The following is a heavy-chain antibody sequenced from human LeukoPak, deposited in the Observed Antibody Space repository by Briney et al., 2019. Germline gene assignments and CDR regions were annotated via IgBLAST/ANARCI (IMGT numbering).Heavy chain of an antibody. CDR3: ARNSSGNYFDY. D-gene: IGHD1-26*01. V-gene: IGHV4-38-2*01. CDR1: GYSISNTYY. J-gene: IGHJ4*02. CDR2: IYNSGST. Sequence: SETLSLTCAVSGYSISNTYYWGWIRQPPGKELKWIGSIYNSGSTHYNPSLKSRVTISVDTSKNQFSLKLTSVTAADTAVYYCARNSSGNYFDYWGQGTLVTVSS.